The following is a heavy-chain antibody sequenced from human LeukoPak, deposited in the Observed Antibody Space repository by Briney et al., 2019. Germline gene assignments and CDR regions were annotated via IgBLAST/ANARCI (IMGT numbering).Heavy chain of an antibody. CDR1: GFTFSSYA. J-gene: IGHJ4*02. V-gene: IGHV3-30-3*01. CDR2: ISYDGSNK. D-gene: IGHD3-22*01. Sequence: GRSLRLSCAASGFTFSSYAMHWVRQAPGKGLEWVAVISYDGSNKYYADSVKGRFTISRDNAKNSLYLQMNSLRAEDTAVYYCARDYYDSSGSIYTRPNYFDYWGQGTLVTVSS. CDR3: ARDYYDSSGSIYTRPNYFDY.